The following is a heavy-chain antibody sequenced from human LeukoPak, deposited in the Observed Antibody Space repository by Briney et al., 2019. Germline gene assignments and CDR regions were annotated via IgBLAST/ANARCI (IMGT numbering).Heavy chain of an antibody. V-gene: IGHV3-21*05. J-gene: IGHJ4*02. CDR3: ARDDSAMFPDC. Sequence: PGGSLRLSCAASGFXFSSYGMNWVRQAPGKGLEWVSYISRTSDYTNYADSVKGRFTISRDNAKNSLYLQMNSLRVEDTAVYYCARDDSAMFPDCWGQGTVVTVSS. D-gene: IGHD5-18*01. CDR2: ISRTSDYT. CDR1: GFXFSSYG.